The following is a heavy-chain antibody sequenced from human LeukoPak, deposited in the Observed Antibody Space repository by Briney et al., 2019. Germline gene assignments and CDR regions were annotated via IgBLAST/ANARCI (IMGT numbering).Heavy chain of an antibody. J-gene: IGHJ4*02. CDR2: ISGSGGST. CDR3: AKGRTETYFDY. Sequence: SGGSLRLSCAASGFTVSSNYMSWVRQAPGKGLEWVSAISGSGGSTYYADSVKGRFTISRDNSKNTLYLQMNSLRAEDTAVYYCAKGRTETYFDYWGQGTLVTVSS. D-gene: IGHD1-1*01. CDR1: GFTVSSNY. V-gene: IGHV3-23*01.